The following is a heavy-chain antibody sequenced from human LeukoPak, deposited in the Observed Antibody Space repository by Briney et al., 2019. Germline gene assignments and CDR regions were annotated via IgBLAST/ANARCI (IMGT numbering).Heavy chain of an antibody. Sequence: SETLSLTCAVYGGSFSGYYWSWIRQPPGKGLEWIGEINHSGSTNYNPSLKSRVTISVDTSKNQFSLKLSSVTAADTAVYYCARATSYDFWSGYYMDVWGKGTTVTVSS. CDR3: ARATSYDFWSGYYMDV. CDR1: GGSFSGYY. J-gene: IGHJ6*03. D-gene: IGHD3-3*01. CDR2: INHSGST. V-gene: IGHV4-34*01.